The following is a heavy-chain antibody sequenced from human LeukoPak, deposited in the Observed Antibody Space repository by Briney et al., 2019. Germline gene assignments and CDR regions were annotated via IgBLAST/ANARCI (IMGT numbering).Heavy chain of an antibody. CDR2: IIPTFGTA. V-gene: IGHV1-69*01. Sequence: ASVKVSCKASGGTFSSYAISWVRQAPGQGLEWMGGIIPTFGTANYAQKFQGRVTITADESTSTAYMELSSLRSEDTAVYYCAKRGYCSSTSCATGYYYYYMDVWGKGTTVTVSS. D-gene: IGHD2-2*01. J-gene: IGHJ6*03. CDR3: AKRGYCSSTSCATGYYYYYMDV. CDR1: GGTFSSYA.